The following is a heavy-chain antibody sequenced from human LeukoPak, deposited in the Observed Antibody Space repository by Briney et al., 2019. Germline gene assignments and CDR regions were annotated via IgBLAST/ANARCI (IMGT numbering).Heavy chain of an antibody. Sequence: GGSLRLSCAASGFTFTNYAMSWVRQAPGKGLEWVSTISGSGGSTYYADSVKGRLAISRDNSKNTLYLQMNSLRAEDTAVYYCAQQLGYCSGGTCYFTYWGQGTLVTVSS. V-gene: IGHV3-23*01. D-gene: IGHD2-15*01. CDR3: AQQLGYCSGGTCYFTY. CDR1: GFTFTNYA. CDR2: ISGSGGST. J-gene: IGHJ1*01.